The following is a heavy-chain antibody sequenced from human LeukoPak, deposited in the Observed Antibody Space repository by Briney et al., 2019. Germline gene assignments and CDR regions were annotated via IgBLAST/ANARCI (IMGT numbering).Heavy chain of an antibody. V-gene: IGHV3-7*01. J-gene: IGHJ4*02. CDR3: ASAIVGLYYFDY. D-gene: IGHD1-26*01. Sequence: GGSLRLSCAASGFTFSNYWMSWVRQTPGKGLEWVANIKQDGSEKYYVDSVKGRFTISRDNAKNSLYLHMNSLRAEDTAVYYCASAIVGLYYFDYWGQGTLVTVSS. CDR2: IKQDGSEK. CDR1: GFTFSNYW.